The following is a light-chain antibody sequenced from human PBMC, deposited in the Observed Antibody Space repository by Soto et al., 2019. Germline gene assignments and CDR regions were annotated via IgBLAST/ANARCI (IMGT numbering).Light chain of an antibody. CDR1: QSVSSN. CDR3: QQYNNWPRT. Sequence: EIVMTQSPASLSVSPGERATLSCRASQSVSSNLAWYQQKPGQAPRLLIYGASTGATGVPARFSGSGSGTDLTLTISSLQSEDFAVYYCQQYNNWPRTFGQGTKV. CDR2: GAS. V-gene: IGKV3-15*01. J-gene: IGKJ1*01.